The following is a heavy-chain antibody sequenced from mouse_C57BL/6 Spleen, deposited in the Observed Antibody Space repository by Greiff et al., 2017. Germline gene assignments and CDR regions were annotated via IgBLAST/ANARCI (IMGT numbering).Heavy chain of an antibody. Sequence: VQLPQSVAELVRPGASVKLSCTASGFNIKNTYMHWVKQRPEPGLEGIGRIAPANGNTKYAPKFQGKATISADTSSNTASLQLSSLTSEDTAIYYCASPGSSSSAWFAYWGQRTLVTVSA. CDR1: GFNIKNTY. CDR2: IAPANGNT. D-gene: IGHD1-1*01. V-gene: IGHV14-3*01. CDR3: ASPGSSSSAWFAY. J-gene: IGHJ3*01.